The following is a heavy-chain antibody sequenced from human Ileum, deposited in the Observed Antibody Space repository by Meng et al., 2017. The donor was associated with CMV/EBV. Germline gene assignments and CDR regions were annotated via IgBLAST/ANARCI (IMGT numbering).Heavy chain of an antibody. CDR2: IYYSGST. V-gene: IGHV4-30-4*08. D-gene: IGHD3-22*01. CDR1: GGSISSGDYY. J-gene: IGHJ4*02. Sequence: QWRLRAQAPGLVKPAQTLSPTSPCSGGSISSGDYYWSWSRQPPGKGLEWIGYIYYSGSTYYNPSLKSRLIISVDTSKTQISLKLSSVTAADTAVYFWARGVNYYPISGYKYYDQWGQGTLVTVSS. CDR3: ARGVNYYPISGYKYYDQ.